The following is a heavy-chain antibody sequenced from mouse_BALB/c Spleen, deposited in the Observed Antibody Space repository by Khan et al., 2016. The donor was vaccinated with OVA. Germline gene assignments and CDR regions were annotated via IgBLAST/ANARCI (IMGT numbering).Heavy chain of an antibody. CDR3: ARELRLGGFAY. CDR1: GFSLTGYG. CDR2: IWGDGST. J-gene: IGHJ3*01. Sequence: VELVESGPGLVAPSQSLSITCPVSGFSLTGYGINWVRQPPGKGLEWLGMIWGDGSTDYNSALKSRLSISKDNSKSQVFLKMNSLQTDDTARYYCARELRLGGFAYWGQGTLVTVSA. D-gene: IGHD1-2*01. V-gene: IGHV2-6-7*01.